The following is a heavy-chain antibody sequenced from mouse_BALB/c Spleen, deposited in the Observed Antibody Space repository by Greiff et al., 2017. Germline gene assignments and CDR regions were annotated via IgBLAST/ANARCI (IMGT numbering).Heavy chain of an antibody. V-gene: IGHV1S135*01. J-gene: IGHJ4*01. CDR1: GYTFTDYY. D-gene: IGHD2-14*01. CDR2: IDPYNGGT. CDR3: ARRGLYYRYGFDAMDY. Sequence: VQLQQSGAELARPGASVKLSCKASGYTFTDYYINWVKQSHGKSLEWIGYIDPYNGGTSYNQKFKGKATLTVDKSSSTAYMHLNSLTSEDSAVYYCARRGLYYRYGFDAMDYWGQGTSVTVSS.